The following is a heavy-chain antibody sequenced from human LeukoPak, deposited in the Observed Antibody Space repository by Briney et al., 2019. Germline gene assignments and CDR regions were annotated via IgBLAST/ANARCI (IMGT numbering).Heavy chain of an antibody. CDR1: GYSFTNYW. Sequence: GESLKISRKGSGYSFTNYWIGWVRQMPGKGLEWMGIIYPADSDTKYSPSFQGQVTVSADKSISTAYLQWSSLKASDTAIYFCARTGYSSGWYVGSFQYWGQGTLVTVSS. CDR3: ARTGYSSGWYVGSFQY. D-gene: IGHD6-19*01. V-gene: IGHV5-51*01. CDR2: IYPADSDT. J-gene: IGHJ4*02.